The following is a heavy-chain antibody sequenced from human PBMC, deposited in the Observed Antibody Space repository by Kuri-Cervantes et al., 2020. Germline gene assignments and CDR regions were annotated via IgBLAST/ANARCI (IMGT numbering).Heavy chain of an antibody. V-gene: IGHV3-21*04. Sequence: GESLKISCAASGFTFSSYSMNWVRQAPGKGLEWVSSISSSSSYIYYADSVKGRFTISRDNSKNTLYLQMNSLRAEDTAVYYCARRVAPRAFDIWGQGTMVTVSS. CDR1: GFTFSSYS. D-gene: IGHD3-3*01. CDR3: ARRVAPRAFDI. CDR2: ISSSSSYI. J-gene: IGHJ3*02.